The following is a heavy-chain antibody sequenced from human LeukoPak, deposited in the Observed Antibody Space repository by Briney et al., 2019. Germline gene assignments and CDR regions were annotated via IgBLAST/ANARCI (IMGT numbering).Heavy chain of an antibody. D-gene: IGHD3-10*01. V-gene: IGHV4-34*01. Sequence: SETLSLTCAVYGGSFSIYYWSWVRQPPGSGLEWIGEINQSGSTNYSPSLKRRVTVSIDTSKNQFSLKMSSLTAADTAIYFCARHGLGRGVYITRQYNYYMDVWGTGTTVTVSS. J-gene: IGHJ6*04. CDR3: ARHGLGRGVYITRQYNYYMDV. CDR1: GGSFSIYY. CDR2: INQSGST.